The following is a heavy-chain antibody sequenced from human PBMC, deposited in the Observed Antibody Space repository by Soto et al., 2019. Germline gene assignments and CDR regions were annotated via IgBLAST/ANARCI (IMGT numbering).Heavy chain of an antibody. CDR1: GGTFSSFA. CDR2: IVPMFAAP. Sequence: QVLLVQSGAEVKKPGSSVRVSCKTSGGTFSSFAISWVRLAPGQGLEWMGVIVPMFAAPTYAQKFQGRVSITADESTRTAYMVLSRLRSDDTAVYYCARDRVMRGNAYYYGMDVWGQGTTVTVSS. CDR3: ARDRVMRGNAYYYGMDV. D-gene: IGHD2-21*01. J-gene: IGHJ6*02. V-gene: IGHV1-69*12.